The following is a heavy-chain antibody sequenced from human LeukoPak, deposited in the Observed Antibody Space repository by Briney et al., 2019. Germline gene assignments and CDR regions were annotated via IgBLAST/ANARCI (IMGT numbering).Heavy chain of an antibody. CDR1: GYTFTNYD. Sequence: ASVKVSCKASGYTFTNYDINWVRQAPGQGLEWMGWISAHNGNTNYAQKLQGRVTMTTDTSTSTAYMEMRSLRSDDTAVYYCARLAYGANYIDYWGQRTLHTVSS. CDR2: ISAHNGNT. D-gene: IGHD4-17*01. J-gene: IGHJ4*01. CDR3: ARLAYGANYIDY. V-gene: IGHV1-18*01.